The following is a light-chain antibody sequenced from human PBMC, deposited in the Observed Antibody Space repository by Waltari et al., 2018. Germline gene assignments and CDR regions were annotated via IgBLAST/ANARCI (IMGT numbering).Light chain of an antibody. CDR1: QNIGNN. V-gene: IGKV6-21*01. CDR3: HQSDSLPT. J-gene: IGKJ4*01. CDR2: YAS. Sequence: EVVLTQSPDFQSVTPQEKVTITCRASQNIGNNLHWYQQKPGQSPKPLIKYASQSFSGVPSRFSGSGSGTDFTLTIISLEAEDAATYYCHQSDSLPTFGGGTKVEIK.